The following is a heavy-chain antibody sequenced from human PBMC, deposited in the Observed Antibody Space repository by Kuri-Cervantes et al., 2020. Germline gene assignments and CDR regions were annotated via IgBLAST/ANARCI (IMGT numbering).Heavy chain of an antibody. J-gene: IGHJ6*02. D-gene: IGHD2-2*02. CDR1: GYTFTGYY. CDR2: INPNSGGT. Sequence: ASVKVSCKASGYTFTGYYMHWVRQAPGQGLEWMGWINPNSGGTNYAQKFQGRVTMTRDTSISTAYMELSRLRSDDTAVYYCARVYQPLLYTYYYYGMDVWSQGTTVTVSS. CDR3: ARVYQPLLYTYYYYGMDV. V-gene: IGHV1-2*02.